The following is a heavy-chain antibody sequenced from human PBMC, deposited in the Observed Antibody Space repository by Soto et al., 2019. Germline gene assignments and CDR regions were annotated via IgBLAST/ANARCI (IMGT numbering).Heavy chain of an antibody. CDR3: ASGHDAYKVRY. CDR2: IYYAGNA. J-gene: IGHJ4*02. Sequence: QVQLQESGPGLVKPSQTLSLTCTVSGGSISSGGTGSYWTWIRHLPGKGLEWIVYIYYAGNAYYNPSLKSRPPLSIDASENQFSLKLTSVTAAAAAVYFCASGHDAYKVRYWGQGTLVTVSS. D-gene: IGHD1-1*01. CDR1: GGSISSGGTGSY. V-gene: IGHV4-31*03.